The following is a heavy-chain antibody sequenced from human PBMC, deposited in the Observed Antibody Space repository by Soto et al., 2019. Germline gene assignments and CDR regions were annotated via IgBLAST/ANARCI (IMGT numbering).Heavy chain of an antibody. V-gene: IGHV1-18*01. CDR1: GYTFTSYG. D-gene: IGHD3-22*01. CDR3: ARDLFEYYYDSSGYSLWEPVDY. Sequence: ASVKVSCKASGYTFTSYGISWVRQAPGQGLEWMGWISAYNGNTNYAQKLQGRVTMTTDTSTSTAYMELRSLRSDDTAVYYCARDLFEYYYDSSGYSLWEPVDYWGQGTLVTVSS. J-gene: IGHJ4*02. CDR2: ISAYNGNT.